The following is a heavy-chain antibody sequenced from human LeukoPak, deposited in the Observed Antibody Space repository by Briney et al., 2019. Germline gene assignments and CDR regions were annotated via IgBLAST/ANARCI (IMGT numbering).Heavy chain of an antibody. CDR3: ARGGLYGYDVFDY. J-gene: IGHJ4*02. V-gene: IGHV3-48*03. Sequence: GGSLRLSCAASGFTFSSYEMNWVRQAPGKGLERVSYISGSGRTMSYADSVKGRFTISRDNAKNSLYLQMNSLRVEDTAVYHCARGGLYGYDVFDYWGQGTLVTVSS. CDR1: GFTFSSYE. D-gene: IGHD5-12*01. CDR2: ISGSGRTM.